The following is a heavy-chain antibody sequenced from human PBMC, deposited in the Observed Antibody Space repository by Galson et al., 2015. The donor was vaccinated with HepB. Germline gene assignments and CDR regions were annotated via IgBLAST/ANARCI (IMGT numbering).Heavy chain of an antibody. CDR1: AFNVTNNY. J-gene: IGHJ6*02. CDR3: ARDQGDDYLNYYYYFGMDI. Sequence: SLRLSCAASAFNVTNNYMSWVRQAPGKGLDWVSVIYRNGSTYYAASVKGRFTISRDNSKNTVYLQTNSLRAEDTAVYYCARDQGDDYLNYYYYFGMDIWGQGTTVTVSS. V-gene: IGHV3-66*03. D-gene: IGHD4-11*01. CDR2: IYRNGST.